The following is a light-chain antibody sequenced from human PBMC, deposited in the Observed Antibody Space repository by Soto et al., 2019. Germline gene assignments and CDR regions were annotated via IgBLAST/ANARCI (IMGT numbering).Light chain of an antibody. CDR1: QSISSY. CDR3: QQSYSTQT. V-gene: IGKV1-39*01. CDR2: AAS. Sequence: DIQMTQSPSSLSASVGDRVIITCRASQSISSYLNWYQQKPGKAPKLLIYAASSLQSGVPSRFSGSGSGTDFTLTISSLQPEDFATYYCQQSYSTQTFGGGTKVEIK. J-gene: IGKJ4*01.